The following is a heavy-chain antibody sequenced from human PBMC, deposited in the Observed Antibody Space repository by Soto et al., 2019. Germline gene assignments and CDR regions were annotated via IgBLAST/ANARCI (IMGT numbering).Heavy chain of an antibody. CDR1: GGTFSSYT. D-gene: IGHD3-10*01. CDR3: ARDRYTYYYGSGHNWFDP. Sequence: ASVKVSCKASGGTFSSYTISWVRQAPGQGLEWMGRIIPILGIANYAQKFQGRVTITADKSTSTAYMELSSLRSEDTAVYYCARDRYTYYYGSGHNWFDPWGQGTLVTVSS. CDR2: IIPILGIA. J-gene: IGHJ5*02. V-gene: IGHV1-69*04.